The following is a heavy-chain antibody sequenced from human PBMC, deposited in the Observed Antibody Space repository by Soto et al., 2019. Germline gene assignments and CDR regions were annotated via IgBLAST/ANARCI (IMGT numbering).Heavy chain of an antibody. CDR1: GFTFSSYA. CDR3: AKVEGYCISTSCLRYGMDV. D-gene: IGHD2-2*01. CDR2: ISGSGGST. J-gene: IGHJ6*02. Sequence: EVQLLESGGGLVQPGGSLRLSCAASGFTFSSYAMSWVRQAPGKGLEWVSAISGSGGSTYYADSVKGRFTISRDNSKNXRFXQMNSLRAEDTAVYYCAKVEGYCISTSCLRYGMDVWGQGTTVTVSS. V-gene: IGHV3-23*01.